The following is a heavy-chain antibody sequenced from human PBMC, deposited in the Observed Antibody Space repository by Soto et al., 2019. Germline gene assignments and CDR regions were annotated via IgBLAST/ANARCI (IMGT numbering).Heavy chain of an antibody. CDR3: AIRMYSTRWYYLDY. J-gene: IGHJ4*02. V-gene: IGHV3-23*01. CDR1: GFTVSSSA. D-gene: IGHD6-13*01. CDR2: ISAST. Sequence: EMQLLESGGGLVQAGGSLRLSCAASGFTVSSSALNWVRQAPGKGLEWVSGISASTYYADSVKGRFTISRDTSKNTLYLQMNSLRAEDTAIYFCAIRMYSTRWYYLDYWGQGTLVTVSS.